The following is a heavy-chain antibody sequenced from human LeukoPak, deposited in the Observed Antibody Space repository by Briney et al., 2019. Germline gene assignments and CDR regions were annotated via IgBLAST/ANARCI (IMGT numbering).Heavy chain of an antibody. CDR1: GFTFSSYG. CDR3: ARQGIVGAKRGGWFDY. D-gene: IGHD1-26*01. V-gene: IGHV3-33*01. J-gene: IGHJ4*02. CDR2: IWYDGSNE. Sequence: QPGRSLLLSCAASGFTFSSYGMHWVRPAPGKGLEWVAVIWYDGSNENYADSVKGRFTISRDNSKKTMYLQMNSLRAEDTAVYYCARQGIVGAKRGGWFDYWGQGTLVTVSS.